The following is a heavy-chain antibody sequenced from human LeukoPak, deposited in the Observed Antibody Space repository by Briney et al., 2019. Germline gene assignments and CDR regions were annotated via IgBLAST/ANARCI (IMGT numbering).Heavy chain of an antibody. D-gene: IGHD3-10*01. CDR2: IRFDGGTK. CDR1: EFTFSNSG. J-gene: IGHJ4*02. V-gene: IGHV3-30*02. Sequence: GGSLRLSCAASEFTFSNSGMHWVRQAPGKGLEWVAFIRFDGGTKYYADSVKGRFTISRDNSKNTVYLQVNSLRAEDTAVYYCAKDHGSGSQYNSLLDYWGQGTLVTVSS. CDR3: AKDHGSGSQYNSLLDY.